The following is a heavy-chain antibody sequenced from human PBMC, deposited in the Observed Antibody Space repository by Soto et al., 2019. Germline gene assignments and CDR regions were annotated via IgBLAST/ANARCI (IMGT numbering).Heavy chain of an antibody. Sequence: GESLKISCKGSGYNFAGYWIAWVRQMPGKGLELMGIIYPSDSDTRYRPSFQGQVTISADKSISSAYLQWSSLRASDTAMYYCARGGVSTRTFDYWGQGAPVTVSS. V-gene: IGHV5-51*01. J-gene: IGHJ4*02. D-gene: IGHD3-3*01. CDR1: GYNFAGYW. CDR2: IYPSDSDT. CDR3: ARGGVSTRTFDY.